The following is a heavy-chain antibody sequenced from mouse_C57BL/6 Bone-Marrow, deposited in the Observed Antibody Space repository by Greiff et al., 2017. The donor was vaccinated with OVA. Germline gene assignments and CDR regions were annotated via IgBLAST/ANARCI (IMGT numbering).Heavy chain of an antibody. CDR2: IDPSDSYT. D-gene: IGHD2-4*01. V-gene: IGHV1-69*01. CDR3: ARKDLYDYEDYYAMDD. Sequence: QVQLQQPGAELVMPGASVKLSCKASGYTFTSYWMHWVKQRPGQGLEWIGEIDPSDSYTNYNQKFKGKSTLTVDKSSSTAYMQLSSLTSEDSAVYYCARKDLYDYEDYYAMDDWGQGTSVTVSS. J-gene: IGHJ4*01. CDR1: GYTFTSYW.